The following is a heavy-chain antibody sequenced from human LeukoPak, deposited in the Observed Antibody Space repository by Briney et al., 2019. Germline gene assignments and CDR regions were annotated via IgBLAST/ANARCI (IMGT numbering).Heavy chain of an antibody. V-gene: IGHV4-34*01. Sequence: SETLSLTCAVYGGSFSGYYWSWIRQPPGKGLEWIGEINHSGSTNYNPSLKSRVTISVDTSKNQFSLKLSSVTDADTAVYYCAAITMVRGVPYDWFDPWGQGTLVTVSS. CDR2: INHSGST. CDR3: AAITMVRGVPYDWFDP. J-gene: IGHJ5*02. CDR1: GGSFSGYY. D-gene: IGHD3-10*01.